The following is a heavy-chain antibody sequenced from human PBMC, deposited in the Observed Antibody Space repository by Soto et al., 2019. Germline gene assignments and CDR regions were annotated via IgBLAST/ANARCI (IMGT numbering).Heavy chain of an antibody. V-gene: IGHV5-51*01. CDR3: ARHTHYFSMDV. J-gene: IGHJ6*02. Sequence: PGESLKISCRGSGFTFSNSWIAWVRQMPGKGLEWMGIIYVGDSDARYSPSFQGQVNISADRSISTAYLQWTSLKASDTALYYCARHTHYFSMDVWGRGTAVTSP. CDR1: GFTFSNSW. CDR2: IYVGDSDA.